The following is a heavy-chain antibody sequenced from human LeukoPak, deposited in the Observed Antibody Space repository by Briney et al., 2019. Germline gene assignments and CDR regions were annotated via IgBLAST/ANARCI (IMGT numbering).Heavy chain of an antibody. CDR1: GYTFTSYD. V-gene: IGHV1-2*02. CDR2: MNPNSGGT. CDR3: ARGNGVATIFWFDP. Sequence: ASVKVSCKASGYTFTSYDINWVRQATGQGLEWMGWMNPNSGGTNYAQKFQGRVTMTRDTSISTAYMELSRLRSDDTAVYYCARGNGVATIFWFDPWGQGTLVTVSS. J-gene: IGHJ5*02. D-gene: IGHD5-12*01.